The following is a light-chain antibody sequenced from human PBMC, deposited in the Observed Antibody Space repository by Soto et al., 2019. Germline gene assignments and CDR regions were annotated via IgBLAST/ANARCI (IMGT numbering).Light chain of an antibody. J-gene: IGLJ1*01. Sequence: QSVLTQPRSVSGSPGQSVTISCTGASSDVGGYNYVSWYQQHPGKAPKVMIHDVSKRPAGVPDRFSGSKSGNTASLTISGLQAEDEADYYFCSYAGRYTYVFGAGTKLTVL. CDR2: DVS. CDR3: CSYAGRYTYV. CDR1: SSDVGGYNY. V-gene: IGLV2-11*01.